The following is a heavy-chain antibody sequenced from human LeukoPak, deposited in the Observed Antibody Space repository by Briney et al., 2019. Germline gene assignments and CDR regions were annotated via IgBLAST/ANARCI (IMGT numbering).Heavy chain of an antibody. Sequence: PSETLSLTCTVSGGSISSSSHYWGWIRQSPGKGLEWIGSISYSGNTYYNSSLKSRLTISVGTSNTQCSLRLTSVTAADTAVYYCALGSVFAYWGQGAPVTVSS. CDR2: ISYSGNT. CDR1: GGSISSSSHY. D-gene: IGHD3-10*01. J-gene: IGHJ4*02. CDR3: ALGSVFAY. V-gene: IGHV4-39*01.